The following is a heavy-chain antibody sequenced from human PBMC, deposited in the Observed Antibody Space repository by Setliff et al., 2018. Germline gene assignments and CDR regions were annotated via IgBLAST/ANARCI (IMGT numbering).Heavy chain of an antibody. CDR1: GGSFSDYY. Sequence: SETLSLTCTVYGGSFSDYYWGWIRQPPGKGLEWIGSIYHSGSSYYNPSLRSRVTISVDTSKRQFSLKLGSATAADTAVYYCARDMGQPYYFESWGLGTLV. V-gene: IGHV4-34*01. D-gene: IGHD1-1*01. CDR2: IYHSGSS. J-gene: IGHJ4*02. CDR3: ARDMGQPYYFES.